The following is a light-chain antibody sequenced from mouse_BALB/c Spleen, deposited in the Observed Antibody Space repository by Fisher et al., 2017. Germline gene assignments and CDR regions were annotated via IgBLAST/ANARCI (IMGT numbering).Light chain of an antibody. J-gene: IGKJ1*01. CDR1: SSVSY. CDR3: HQYHRSPWT. Sequence: IVLTQSPAIMSASPGEKVTMTCSASSSVSYMYWYQQKPGSSPRLLIYDTSNLASGVPARFSGSGSGTSYSLTTSSMEAEDAAIYYCHQYHRSPWTFGGGTKLEIK. CDR2: DTS. V-gene: IGKV4-55*01.